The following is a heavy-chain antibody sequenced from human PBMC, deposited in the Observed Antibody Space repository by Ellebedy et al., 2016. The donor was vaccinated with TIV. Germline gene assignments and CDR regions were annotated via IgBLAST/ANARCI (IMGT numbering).Heavy chain of an antibody. J-gene: IGHJ4*02. CDR1: GFNFSNYA. V-gene: IGHV3-30*03. Sequence: GESLKISCVASGFNFSNYARHWVRPARGKGQYWLAVLSRERGDCHYADSVKGRFTISRDNFKNTQYLQMNSLRAEDTAVYYCAREIDSPDAYCSGESCYPEYWGQGTLVTVAS. CDR3: AREIDSPDAYCSGESCYPEY. D-gene: IGHD2-15*01. CDR2: LSRERGDC.